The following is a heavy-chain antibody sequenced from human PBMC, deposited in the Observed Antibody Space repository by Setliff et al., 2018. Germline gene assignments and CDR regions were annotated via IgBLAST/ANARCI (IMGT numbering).Heavy chain of an antibody. V-gene: IGHV5-51*01. CDR1: GYSFTDYW. J-gene: IGHJ4*02. D-gene: IGHD5-12*01. CDR2: IHPSNSNI. Sequence: GESLKISCKASGYSFTDYWIAWVRQMPGKGLEWMGIIHPSNSNIKYSPSFEAQITFSVDKSITTAYLQWSSLKASDTAIYYCARHRVGNSGYAIPILDFWGQGALVTSPQ. CDR3: ARHRVGNSGYAIPILDF.